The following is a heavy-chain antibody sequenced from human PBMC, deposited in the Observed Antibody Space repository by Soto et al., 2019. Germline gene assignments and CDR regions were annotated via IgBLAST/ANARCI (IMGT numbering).Heavy chain of an antibody. V-gene: IGHV2-5*02. CDR2: IYWDDSK. CDR3: AHAYGGRSLY. D-gene: IGHD1-26*01. CDR1: GFSLTTDRVG. J-gene: IGHJ4*02. Sequence: QITLKESGPTLVKPTQTLTLTCTFSGFSLTTDRVGVGWIRQPPGEALEWLAVIYWDDSKTYRPSLESRLTITQDTSQNQVALTMTNMDSLDTATYYCAHAYGGRSLYWGQGTTVTVSS.